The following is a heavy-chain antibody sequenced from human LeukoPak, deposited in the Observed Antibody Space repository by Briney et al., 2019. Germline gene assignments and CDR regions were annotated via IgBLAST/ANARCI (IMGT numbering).Heavy chain of an antibody. CDR3: AREYSAYDLDY. Sequence: PSETLSLTCTVSGVAISSSRYYWGWGRQGPGEGVEWFGSIYYSDSTYYTPSLKSRVTISVHTSKIQFSLKLSSVTAAHTSVYYCAREYSAYDLDYWGQGTLVTVSS. CDR1: GVAISSSRYY. J-gene: IGHJ4*02. D-gene: IGHD5-12*01. V-gene: IGHV4-39*01. CDR2: IYYSDST.